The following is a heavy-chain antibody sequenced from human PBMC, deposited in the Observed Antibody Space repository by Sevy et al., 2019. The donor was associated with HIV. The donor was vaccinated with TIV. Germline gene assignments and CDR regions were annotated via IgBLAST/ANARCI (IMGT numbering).Heavy chain of an antibody. CDR3: ARDLAGTYYYYGMDV. J-gene: IGHJ6*02. CDR2: ISAYNGNT. D-gene: IGHD6-13*01. Sequence: ASVKVSCKASGYTFTSYGISWVRQAPGQGLEWMGWISAYNGNTNYAQKLQGRVTMTTDTSTITAYMELRSLRSDDTAVYYCARDLAGTYYYYGMDVWGQGTTVTVSS. CDR1: GYTFTSYG. V-gene: IGHV1-18*01.